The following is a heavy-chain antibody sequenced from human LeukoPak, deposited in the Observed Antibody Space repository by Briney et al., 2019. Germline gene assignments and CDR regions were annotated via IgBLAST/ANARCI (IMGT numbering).Heavy chain of an antibody. V-gene: IGHV4-59*12. CDR3: ARGLPHYGDYVWYFDL. CDR1: GGSLGYYY. CDR2: SYSRGST. J-gene: IGHJ2*01. D-gene: IGHD4-17*01. Sequence: PSETLSLTRSVSGGSLGYYYWSWVRQPPGKGLEYIGYSYSRGSTNYSPSLKSRVTISLDTSKNQFSLKVTSVTAADTAVYYCARGLPHYGDYVWYFDLWGRGTLVTVSS.